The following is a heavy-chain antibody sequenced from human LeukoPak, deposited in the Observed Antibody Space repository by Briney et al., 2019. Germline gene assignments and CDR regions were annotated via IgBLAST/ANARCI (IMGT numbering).Heavy chain of an antibody. J-gene: IGHJ4*02. CDR2: ISSSSSYI. D-gene: IGHD6-13*01. Sequence: GGSLRLSCAASGFTFSSYSMNWVRQAPGKGLEWVSSISSSSSYIYYADSVKGRFTISRDNAKNTLYLQMNSLRAEDTAVYYCARLKIAAAGAVVDYWGQGTLVTVSS. CDR1: GFTFSSYS. CDR3: ARLKIAAAGAVVDY. V-gene: IGHV3-21*01.